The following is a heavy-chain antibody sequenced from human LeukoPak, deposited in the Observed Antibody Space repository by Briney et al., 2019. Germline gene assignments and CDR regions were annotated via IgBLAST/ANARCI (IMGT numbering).Heavy chain of an antibody. CDR2: ITADNFNT. J-gene: IGHJ3*01. Sequence: ASVKVSCKASGYTFNTYPLTWVRQAPGVGFEWVGWITADNFNTNYAQKFQGRVTLTKETSTNTAYMEMRSLMSDDTAVYYCARVRTPFGVVASPDGLDVWGQGTAVTVSS. V-gene: IGHV1-18*01. D-gene: IGHD3-3*01. CDR1: GYTFNTYP. CDR3: ARVRTPFGVVASPDGLDV.